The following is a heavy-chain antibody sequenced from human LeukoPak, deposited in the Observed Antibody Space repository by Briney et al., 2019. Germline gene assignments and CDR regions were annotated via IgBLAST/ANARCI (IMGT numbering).Heavy chain of an antibody. D-gene: IGHD3-22*01. V-gene: IGHV1-18*01. CDR2: ISAYNGNT. CDR3: ARELRTRYYDSSGSTGRDYGMDV. Sequence: ASVKVTCKASGYTFTSYGISWVRQAPGQGLEWMGWISAYNGNTNYAQKLQGRVTMTTDTSTSTAYMELRSLRSDDTAVYYCARELRTRYYDSSGSTGRDYGMDVWGQGTTVTVSS. J-gene: IGHJ6*02. CDR1: GYTFTSYG.